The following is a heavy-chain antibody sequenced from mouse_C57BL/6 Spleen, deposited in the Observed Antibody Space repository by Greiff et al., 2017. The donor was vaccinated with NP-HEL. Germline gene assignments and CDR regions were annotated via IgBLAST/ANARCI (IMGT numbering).Heavy chain of an antibody. D-gene: IGHD2-13*01. Sequence: VQLQQPGAELVRPGSSVKLSCKASGYTFTSYWMHWVKQRPIQGLEWIGNIDPSDSETHYNQKFKDKATLTVDKSSSTAYMQLSSLTSEDSAVYYCARRCYYGDYDAMDYWGQGTSVTVSS. CDR3: ARRCYYGDYDAMDY. CDR2: IDPSDSET. J-gene: IGHJ4*01. CDR1: GYTFTSYW. V-gene: IGHV1-52*01.